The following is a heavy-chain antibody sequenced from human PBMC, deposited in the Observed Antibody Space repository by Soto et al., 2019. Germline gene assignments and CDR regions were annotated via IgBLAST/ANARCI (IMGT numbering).Heavy chain of an antibody. D-gene: IGHD2-15*01. Sequence: QVQLVESGGGVVQPGRSLRLSCAASGFTFSSYGMHWVRQAPGKGLEWVAVISYDGSNKYYADSVKGRFTISRDNSKNTLDLQINSLRAEDKAVYYCSEAPSWWELPLSDPWGQGTLVTVSS. CDR1: GFTFSSYG. CDR2: ISYDGSNK. V-gene: IGHV3-30*18. CDR3: SEAPSWWELPLSDP. J-gene: IGHJ5*02.